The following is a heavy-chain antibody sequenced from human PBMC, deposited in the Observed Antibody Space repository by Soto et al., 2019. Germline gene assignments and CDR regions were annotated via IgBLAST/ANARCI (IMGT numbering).Heavy chain of an antibody. Sequence: TSETLSLTCTVSGGSISSSSYYWGWIRQPPGKGLEWIGSIYYSGSTYYNPSLKSRVTISVDTSKNQFSLKLSSVTAADTAVYYCAGGYNWNYYWFDPWGQGTLVTVSS. CDR2: IYYSGST. J-gene: IGHJ5*02. CDR1: GGSISSSSYY. D-gene: IGHD1-7*01. CDR3: AGGYNWNYYWFDP. V-gene: IGHV4-39*01.